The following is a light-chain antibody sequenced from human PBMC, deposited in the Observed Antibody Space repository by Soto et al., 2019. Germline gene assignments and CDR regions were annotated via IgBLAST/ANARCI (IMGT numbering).Light chain of an antibody. CDR3: SSYTSSSTWL. V-gene: IGLV2-14*01. Sequence: QSALTQPASVSGSPGQSITISCTGTSSDVGGYNYVSWYQQHPGKAPKLMIYEVSNRPSGVSNRFSGSKSGNTASLTISGLQDEDVADYYCSSYTSSSTWLFGGGTNVTVL. J-gene: IGLJ6*01. CDR2: EVS. CDR1: SSDVGGYNY.